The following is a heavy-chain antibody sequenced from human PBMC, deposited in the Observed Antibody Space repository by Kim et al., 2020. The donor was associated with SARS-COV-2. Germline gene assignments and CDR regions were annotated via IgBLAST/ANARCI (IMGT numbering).Heavy chain of an antibody. Sequence: GGSLRLSCAASGFTFSSYSMNWVRQAPGKGLEWVSSISSSSSYIYYADSVKGRFTISRDNAKNSLYLQMNSLRAEDTAVYYCARVLAVAGRRNWFDPWGPRTLVTVSS. CDR3: ARVLAVAGRRNWFDP. CDR2: ISSSSSYI. D-gene: IGHD6-19*01. J-gene: IGHJ5*02. CDR1: GFTFSSYS. V-gene: IGHV3-21*01.